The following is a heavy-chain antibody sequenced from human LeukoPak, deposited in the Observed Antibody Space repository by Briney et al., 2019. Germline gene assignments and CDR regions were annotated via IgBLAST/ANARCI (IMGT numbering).Heavy chain of an antibody. Sequence: GASVKVSCKASGGTFSSYAISWVRQAPGQGLEWMGWISAYNGNTNYAQKLQGRVTMTTDTSTSTAYMELRSLRSDDTAVYYCARLDYYDSSGYQYYFDYWGQGTLVTVSS. D-gene: IGHD3-22*01. CDR2: ISAYNGNT. J-gene: IGHJ4*02. CDR3: ARLDYYDSSGYQYYFDY. V-gene: IGHV1-18*01. CDR1: GGTFSSYA.